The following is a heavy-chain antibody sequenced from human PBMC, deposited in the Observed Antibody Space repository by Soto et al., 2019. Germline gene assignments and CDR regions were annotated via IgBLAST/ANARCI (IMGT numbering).Heavy chain of an antibody. V-gene: IGHV4-34*09. J-gene: IGHJ5*02. CDR3: ARGEAYWLDP. CDR2: INHSGST. CDR1: GDYINNFY. D-gene: IGHD1-26*01. Sequence: PSETLSLTCTVSGDYINNFYWSWIRQPPGTGLEWIGEINHSGSTNYNPSLKSRVIMSVDTSKNQFSLKLSSVTAADTAVYYCARGEAYWLDPWGQGTLVTVSS.